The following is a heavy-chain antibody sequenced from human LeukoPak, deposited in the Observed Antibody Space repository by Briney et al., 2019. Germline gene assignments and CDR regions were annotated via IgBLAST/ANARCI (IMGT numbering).Heavy chain of an antibody. CDR2: ISKSGDST. CDR1: GFSFSSYA. CDR3: AKDQGYSSAWYSRDGFDM. D-gene: IGHD6-19*01. J-gene: IGHJ3*02. V-gene: IGHV3-23*01. Sequence: GGSLRLSCAASGFSFSSYAMSWVRQAPGKGLEWVSAISKSGDSTFYADSVKGRFTISRDNSQDTLYVQMNSLRAEDTAVYYCAKDQGYSSAWYSRDGFDMWGQGTMVTVSS.